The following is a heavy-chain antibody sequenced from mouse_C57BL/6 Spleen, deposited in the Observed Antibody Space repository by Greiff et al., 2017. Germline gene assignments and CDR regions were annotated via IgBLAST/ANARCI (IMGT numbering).Heavy chain of an antibody. CDR2: INPNNGGT. CDR3: ARYGGLRRWYFDV. D-gene: IGHD2-4*01. CDR1: GYTFTDYN. Sequence: EVQGVESGPELVKPGASVKIPCKASGYTFTDYNMDWVKQSHGKSLEWIGDINPNNGGTIYNQKFKGKATLTVDKSSSTAYMELRSLTSEDTAVYYCARYGGLRRWYFDVWGTGTTVTVSS. V-gene: IGHV1-18*01. J-gene: IGHJ1*03.